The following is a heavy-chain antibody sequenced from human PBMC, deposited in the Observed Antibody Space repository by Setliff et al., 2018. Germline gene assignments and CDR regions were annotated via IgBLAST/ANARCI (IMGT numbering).Heavy chain of an antibody. CDR3: ARGPFLEWLFDY. V-gene: IGHV1-69*06. J-gene: IGHJ4*02. CDR2: IIPIFGTA. CDR1: GYTFTGYY. Sequence: SVKVSCKASGYTFTGYYMHWVRQAPGQGLEWMGRIIPIFGTANYAQKFQGRVTITADKSTSTAYMELSRLRSEDTAVYYCARGPFLEWLFDYWGQGTLVTVSS. D-gene: IGHD3-3*01.